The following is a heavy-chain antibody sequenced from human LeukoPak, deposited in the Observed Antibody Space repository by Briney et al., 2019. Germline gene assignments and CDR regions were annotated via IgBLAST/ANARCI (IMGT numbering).Heavy chain of an antibody. CDR2: IIPIFGTA. J-gene: IGHJ5*02. D-gene: IGHD2-2*01. CDR3: ARQIVVVPAAMSLNWFDP. V-gene: IGHV1-69*13. Sequence: SVKVSCKASGGTFSSYAVSWVRQAPGQGLEWMGGIIPIFGTANYAQKFQGRVMITADESTSTAYVELSSLRSEDTAVYYCARQIVVVPAAMSLNWFDPWGQGTLVTVSS. CDR1: GGTFSSYA.